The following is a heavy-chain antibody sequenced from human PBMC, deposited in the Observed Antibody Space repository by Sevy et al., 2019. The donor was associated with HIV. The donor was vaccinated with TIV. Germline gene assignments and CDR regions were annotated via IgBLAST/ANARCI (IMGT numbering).Heavy chain of an antibody. CDR2: ISGSGGST. V-gene: IGHV3-23*01. J-gene: IGHJ3*02. CDR3: AKDRTPYFYDSSGHPAFDI. D-gene: IGHD3-22*01. CDR1: GFTFSSYA. Sequence: GGSLRLSCAASGFTFSSYAMNWVRQAPGKGLEWVSAISGSGGSTYYADSVKGRFTISRDNSKNTLYLQMNSLRAEDXXVYYCAKDRTPYFYDSSGHPAFDIWGQGTMVTVSS.